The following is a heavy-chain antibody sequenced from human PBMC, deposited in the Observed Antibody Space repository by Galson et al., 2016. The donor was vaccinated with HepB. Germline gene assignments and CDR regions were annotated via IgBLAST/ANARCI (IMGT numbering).Heavy chain of an antibody. CDR3: ASGYTSGR. D-gene: IGHD6-19*01. CDR1: GFTLSNYW. Sequence: SLRLSCAASGFTLSNYWLDWVRQAPGKGLEWVGNTNKDGNERRYPDSVKGRFTISRDNAKNSVYLQMNSLRVEDTAVYFCASGYTSGRWGQGALVTVSS. J-gene: IGHJ4*02. V-gene: IGHV3-7*01. CDR2: TNKDGNER.